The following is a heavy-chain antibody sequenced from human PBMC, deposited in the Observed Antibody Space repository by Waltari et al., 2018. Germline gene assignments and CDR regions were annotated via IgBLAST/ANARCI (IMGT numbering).Heavy chain of an antibody. CDR3: ARHPYYGDVRFVWFDP. Sequence: QVQLQESGPGLVKPSETLSLTCAVSGYSISSGYYWGWIRQPRGKGLEWIGSIYHSGSTYYNPSLKSRVTISVDTSKNQFSLKLCSVTAADTAVYYCARHPYYGDVRFVWFDPWGQGTLVTVSS. J-gene: IGHJ5*02. CDR2: IYHSGST. V-gene: IGHV4-38-2*01. CDR1: GYSISSGYY. D-gene: IGHD4-17*01.